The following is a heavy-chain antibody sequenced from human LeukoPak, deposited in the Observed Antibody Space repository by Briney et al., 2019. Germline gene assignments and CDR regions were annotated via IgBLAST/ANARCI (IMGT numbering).Heavy chain of an antibody. CDR3: ATDDYGDPFDY. J-gene: IGHJ4*02. V-gene: IGHV3-15*01. Sequence: GGSLRLSCAASGFTFSNAWMSWVRQAPGKGLEWVGRIKSKTDGGTTDYAAPVKGRFSISRDDSKNTLYLQMNSLKTEDTAVYYCATDDYGDPFDYWGQGTLVTVSS. CDR2: IKSKTDGGTT. D-gene: IGHD4-17*01. CDR1: GFTFSNAW.